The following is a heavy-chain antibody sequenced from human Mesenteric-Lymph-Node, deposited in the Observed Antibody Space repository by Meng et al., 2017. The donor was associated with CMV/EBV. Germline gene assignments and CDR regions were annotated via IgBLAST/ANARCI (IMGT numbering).Heavy chain of an antibody. CDR2: INHSGST. V-gene: IGHV4-34*01. CDR1: GGSLSGYY. J-gene: IGHJ4*02. D-gene: IGHD3-9*01. CDR3: ARGSSYDILTGYFDY. Sequence: QGQLHQGGAGRLKPSGTLSVPCAVYGGSLSGYYWNWIRQSPEKGLEWIGEINHSGSTTYNPSFTSRIIISVDTSTNQISLNMSSVTAADTAVYYCARGSSYDILTGYFDYWGQGALVTVSS.